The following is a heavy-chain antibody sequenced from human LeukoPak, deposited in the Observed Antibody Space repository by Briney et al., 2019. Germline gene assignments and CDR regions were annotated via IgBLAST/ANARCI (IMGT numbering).Heavy chain of an antibody. J-gene: IGHJ6*02. CDR3: ARRAGYNSGYDASYGMDV. CDR1: GGSISSYY. D-gene: IGHD5-12*01. V-gene: IGHV4-59*08. CDR2: IYYSGST. Sequence: SETLSLTCTVSGGSISSYYWSWIRQPPGKGLEWIGYIYYSGSTNYNPSLKSRVTISVDTSKNQFSLKLSSVTAADTAVYYCARRAGYNSGYDASYGMDVWGQGTTVTVSS.